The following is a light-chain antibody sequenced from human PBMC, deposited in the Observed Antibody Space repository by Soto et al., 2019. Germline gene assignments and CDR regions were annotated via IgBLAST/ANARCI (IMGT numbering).Light chain of an antibody. CDR2: EVS. CDR1: SSDVGGYNY. Sequence: QSALTQPASVSGSPGQSITISCTGTSSDVGGYNYVSWHQQHPGKAPKVIITEVSNRPSGVSNRFSGSKSGNTASLTISGLQAEDEADYYCSSYISSSTFVVFGGGTKLTVL. CDR3: SSYISSSTFVV. V-gene: IGLV2-14*01. J-gene: IGLJ2*01.